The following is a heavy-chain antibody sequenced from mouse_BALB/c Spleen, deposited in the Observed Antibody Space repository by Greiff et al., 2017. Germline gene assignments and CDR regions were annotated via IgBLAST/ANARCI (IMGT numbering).Heavy chain of an antibody. J-gene: IGHJ4*01. CDR1: GFSLSTSGMG. CDR2: TYWDDDK. V-gene: IGHV8-12*01. D-gene: IGHD1-2*01. Sequence: QGTLKVSGPGILQPSQTLSLTCSFSGFSLSTSGMGVSWIRQPSGKGLEWLAHTYWDDDKRYNPSLKSRLTISKDTSRNQVFLKITSVDTADTATYYCARRGNGPYAMDYWGQGTSVTVSS. CDR3: ARRGNGPYAMDY.